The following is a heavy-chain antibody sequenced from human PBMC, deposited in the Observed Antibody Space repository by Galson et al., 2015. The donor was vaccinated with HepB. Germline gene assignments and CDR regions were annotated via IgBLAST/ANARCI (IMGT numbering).Heavy chain of an antibody. CDR3: VRDPQYCGGDCYSRGFDY. CDR2: IYSGGST. V-gene: IGHV3-66*02. J-gene: IGHJ4*02. Sequence: SLRLSCAASGFTVSSNYMSWVRQAPGKGLEWVSVIYSGGSTYYADSVKGRFTISRDNSKNTLYLQMNSLRAEDTAVYYCVRDPQYCGGDCYSRGFDYWGQGTLVTVSS. D-gene: IGHD2-21*02. CDR1: GFTVSSNY.